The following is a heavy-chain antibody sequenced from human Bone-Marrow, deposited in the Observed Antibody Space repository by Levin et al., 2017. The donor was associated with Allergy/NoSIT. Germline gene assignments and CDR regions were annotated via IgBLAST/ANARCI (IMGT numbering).Heavy chain of an antibody. J-gene: IGHJ4*02. CDR1: GFTFRTYN. CDR3: AKDREEAYYDSTGSLDS. D-gene: IGHD3-22*01. CDR2: ISSSGGTT. Sequence: GESLKISCAASGFTFRTYNINWVRQAPGKGLEWVSLISSSGGTTYYADSVKGRFTISRDNSKNTLYLQMNSLRAEDTAVYYCAKDREEAYYDSTGSLDSWGQGTLVTVSS. V-gene: IGHV3-23*01.